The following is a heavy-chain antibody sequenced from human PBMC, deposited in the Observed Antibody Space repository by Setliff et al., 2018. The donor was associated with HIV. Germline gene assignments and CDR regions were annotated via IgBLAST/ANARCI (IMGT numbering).Heavy chain of an antibody. CDR2: ISSISTYI. CDR1: GFTFSSYS. V-gene: IGHV3-21*01. CDR3: ARDYLYYNMYNGSPVYGMDV. D-gene: IGHD3-10*01. J-gene: IGHJ6*02. Sequence: GSLRLSCAASGFTFSSYSMNWVRRAPGKGLEWVSSISSISTYIYYAESVQGRFTVSRDNSKNSLYLQMNSLRVEDTAVYYCARDYLYYNMYNGSPVYGMDVWGQGTTVTVSS.